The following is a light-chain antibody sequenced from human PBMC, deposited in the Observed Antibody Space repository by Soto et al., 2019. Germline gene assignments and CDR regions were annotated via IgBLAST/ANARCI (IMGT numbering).Light chain of an antibody. CDR3: QQYNNWPRT. CDR1: QSVSSN. V-gene: IGKV3D-15*01. J-gene: IGKJ1*01. Sequence: EIVMTQSPATLSVSPGERATLCCRASQSVSSNLAWYPQKPGQAPRLLIYGASTRATGIPARVSGSGSGTEFTLTISSLQSEDFAVYYCQQYNNWPRTFGQGTKVDI. CDR2: GAS.